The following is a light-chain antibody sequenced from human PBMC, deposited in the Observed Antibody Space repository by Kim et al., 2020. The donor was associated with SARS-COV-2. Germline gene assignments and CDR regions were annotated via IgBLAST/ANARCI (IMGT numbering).Light chain of an antibody. Sequence: SASIGDRFTITCRASQDIRNDLGWYQQKPGKAPELLIYAASSLQSGVPSSFAGSGSGTDFTLTISSLQPEDFATYYCLQDYNYPYTFGQGTKLEI. CDR2: AAS. V-gene: IGKV1-6*01. J-gene: IGKJ2*01. CDR3: LQDYNYPYT. CDR1: QDIRND.